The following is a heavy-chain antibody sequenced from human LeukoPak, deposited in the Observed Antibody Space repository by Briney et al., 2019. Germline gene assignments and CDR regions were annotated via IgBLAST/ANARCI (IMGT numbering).Heavy chain of an antibody. D-gene: IGHD1-7*01. CDR2: AHYSGST. V-gene: IGHV4-39*07. J-gene: IGHJ6*03. Sequence: PSETLSLTCTVSGGSISSSCCSWGWSRQPPGKGLEWIGSAHYSGSTYYNPSLKSRVTISVDTSKNQFSLKLSSVTAADTAVYHCARLTGTYYYYYMDVWGKGTTVTVSS. CDR1: GGSISSSCCS. CDR3: ARLTGTYYYYYMDV.